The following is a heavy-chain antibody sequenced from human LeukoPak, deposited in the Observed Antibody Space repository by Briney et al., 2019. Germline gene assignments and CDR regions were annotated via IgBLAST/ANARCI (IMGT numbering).Heavy chain of an antibody. D-gene: IGHD4-17*01. V-gene: IGHV1-69*06. J-gene: IGHJ4*02. CDR2: IIPIFGTA. CDR3: AREDDYGAPGDY. CDR1: GGTFSSYA. Sequence: ASVKVSCKASGGTFSSYAISWVRQAPGQGLEWMGGIIPIFGTANYAQKFQGRVTITADKSTSTAYMELSSLRSEDTAVYYCAREDDYGAPGDYWGQGTLVTVSS.